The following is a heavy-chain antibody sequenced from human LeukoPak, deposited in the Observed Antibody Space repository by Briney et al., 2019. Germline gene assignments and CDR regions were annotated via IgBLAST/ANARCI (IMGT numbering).Heavy chain of an antibody. CDR2: IIPIFGTA. J-gene: IGHJ6*03. D-gene: IGHD2-15*01. CDR3: ARGVSGYCSGGSCYYYYYMDV. Sequence: SVKVSCKASGGTFSSYAISWVRQAPGQGLEWMGRIIPIFGTANYAQKFQGRVTITADKSTSTAYMELSSLRSEDTAVYYCARGVSGYCSGGSCYYYYYMDVWGKGTTVTVPS. CDR1: GGTFSSYA. V-gene: IGHV1-69*06.